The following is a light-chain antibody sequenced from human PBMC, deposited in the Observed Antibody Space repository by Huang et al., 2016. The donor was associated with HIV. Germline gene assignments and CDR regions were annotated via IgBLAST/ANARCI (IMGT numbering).Light chain of an antibody. V-gene: IGKV3-15*01. CDR1: QSVSSN. CDR2: GAS. Sequence: EIVMTQSPATLSVSPGERATLSCRASQSVSSNLAWYQQKPGQAPRLIIYGASTRATGITARFSGSGSGTEFTLTISSLQSEDFAVYYCQQNNNWPPLFTFGPGTKVDIK. CDR3: QQNNNWPPLFT. J-gene: IGKJ3*01.